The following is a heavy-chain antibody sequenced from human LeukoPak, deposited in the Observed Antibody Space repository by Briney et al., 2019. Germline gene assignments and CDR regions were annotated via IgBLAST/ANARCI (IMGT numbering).Heavy chain of an antibody. J-gene: IGHJ4*02. V-gene: IGHV3-30*18. CDR3: AKGPLRGTAAAIDY. CDR2: ISYDGRNK. Sequence: GGSLRLSCAASGFTFNNYGMHWVRQAPGKGLEWVAVISYDGRNKHYPDSVKGRFTISRDISTDTLWLQMDSLRTEDTAVYYCAKGPLRGTAAAIDYWGQGTPVTVSS. CDR1: GFTFNNYG. D-gene: IGHD2-2*01.